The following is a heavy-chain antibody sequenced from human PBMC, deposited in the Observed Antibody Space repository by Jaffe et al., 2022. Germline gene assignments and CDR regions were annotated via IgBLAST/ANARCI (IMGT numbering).Heavy chain of an antibody. D-gene: IGHD2-2*01. CDR2: IKSKTDGGTT. CDR3: TVLARGPYCSSTSCYDYYYYYMDV. J-gene: IGHJ6*03. Sequence: EVQLVESGGGLVKPGGSLRLSCAASGFTFSNAWMSWVRQAPGKGLEWVGRIKSKTDGGTTDYAAPVKGRFTISRDDSKNTLYLQMNSLKTEDTAVYYCTVLARGPYCSSTSCYDYYYYYMDVWGKGTTVTVSS. V-gene: IGHV3-15*01. CDR1: GFTFSNAW.